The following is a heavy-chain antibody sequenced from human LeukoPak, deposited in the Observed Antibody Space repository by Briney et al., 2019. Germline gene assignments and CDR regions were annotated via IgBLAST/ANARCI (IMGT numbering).Heavy chain of an antibody. Sequence: GGSLRLSCAASGFIFSSYGMSWVRQAPGKGLEWVSAVSGSGDSTYYADSVKGRFTISRDNSKNTLFLQMNSLRAEDTAVYYCARSASGYYLFDYWGQGTLVTVSS. V-gene: IGHV3-23*01. D-gene: IGHD2/OR15-2a*01. CDR1: GFIFSSYG. J-gene: IGHJ4*02. CDR3: ARSASGYYLFDY. CDR2: VSGSGDST.